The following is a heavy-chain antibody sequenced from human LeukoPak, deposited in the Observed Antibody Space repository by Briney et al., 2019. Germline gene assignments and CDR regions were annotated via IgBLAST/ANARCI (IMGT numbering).Heavy chain of an antibody. CDR1: GFIFSDYW. V-gene: IGHV3-74*01. Sequence: PGGSLRLSCAPSGFIFSDYWFHWVRQTPGQGLVWVAAINRDGTGTSHADSVRGRFTVSRDNAKNSLNLQMNSLRAEDTAVYYCARGYYFDYWGQGTLVTVSS. CDR2: INRDGTGT. J-gene: IGHJ4*02. CDR3: ARGYYFDY.